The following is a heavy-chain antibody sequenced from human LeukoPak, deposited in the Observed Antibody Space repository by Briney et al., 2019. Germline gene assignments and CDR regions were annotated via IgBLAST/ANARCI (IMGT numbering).Heavy chain of an antibody. CDR2: IKQDGSEK. CDR1: GFTFSSYW. V-gene: IGHV3-7*01. D-gene: IGHD2-15*01. CDR3: ARVVGYCSGGSCYSGWFDP. Sequence: PGGSLRLSCAASGFTFSSYWMSWVRQAPGKGLEWVANIKQDGSEKYYVDSVKGRFTISRDNAKNSLYLQMNSLGAEDTAVYYCARVVGYCSGGSCYSGWFDPWGQGTLVTVSS. J-gene: IGHJ5*02.